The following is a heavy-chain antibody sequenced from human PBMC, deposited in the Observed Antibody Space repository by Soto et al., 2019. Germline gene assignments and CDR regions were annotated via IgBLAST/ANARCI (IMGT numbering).Heavy chain of an antibody. Sequence: ASVKVSCKASGYTFTGYYIHWVRQAPGQGLEWMGWINPNSGGTNYAQKFQGWVTMTRDTSISTAYMELSRLRSDDTAVYYCARCLTTVTTYDYWGQGTLVTVSS. V-gene: IGHV1-2*04. D-gene: IGHD4-17*01. CDR2: INPNSGGT. CDR1: GYTFTGYY. CDR3: ARCLTTVTTYDY. J-gene: IGHJ4*02.